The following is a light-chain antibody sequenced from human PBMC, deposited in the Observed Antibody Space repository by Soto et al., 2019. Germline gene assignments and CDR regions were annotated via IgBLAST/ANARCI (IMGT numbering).Light chain of an antibody. CDR2: EVN. CDR3: LSYGGSNNYV. CDR1: SSDVGGYHY. V-gene: IGLV2-8*01. J-gene: IGLJ1*01. Sequence: QSVLTQPPSASEAPGQSGTISCTCTSSDVGGYHYVSWYQHHPGRAPKLLIYEVNKRPPGVPGRFSGSKSGNTASLTVSGLQADDEADYYCLSYGGSNNYVFGTGTKVTVL.